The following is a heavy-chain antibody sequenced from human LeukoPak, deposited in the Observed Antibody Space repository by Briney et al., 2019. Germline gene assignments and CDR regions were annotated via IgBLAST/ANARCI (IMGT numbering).Heavy chain of an antibody. Sequence: SVKVSCKASGGTFSSYAISWVRQAPGQGLEWMGGIIPIFGTANCAQKFQGRVTITADKSTSTAYMGLSSLRSEDTAVYYCASEGRSGSYPQPMDVWGKGTTVTVSS. CDR1: GGTFSSYA. V-gene: IGHV1-69*06. D-gene: IGHD1-26*01. J-gene: IGHJ6*03. CDR2: IIPIFGTA. CDR3: ASEGRSGSYPQPMDV.